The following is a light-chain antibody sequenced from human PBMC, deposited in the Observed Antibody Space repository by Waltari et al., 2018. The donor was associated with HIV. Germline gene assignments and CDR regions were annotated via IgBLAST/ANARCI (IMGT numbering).Light chain of an antibody. Sequence: QSALTQPASVSGSPGQSITISCTGTSSDVGGYNYVSWYQQPPGKAPKLMIYDVSNRPSGVSNRFSGSKSGNTASLTISGLQAEDEADYYCSSYTSSSTLEVFGTGTKVTVL. CDR3: SSYTSSSTLEV. CDR2: DVS. V-gene: IGLV2-14*03. J-gene: IGLJ1*01. CDR1: SSDVGGYNY.